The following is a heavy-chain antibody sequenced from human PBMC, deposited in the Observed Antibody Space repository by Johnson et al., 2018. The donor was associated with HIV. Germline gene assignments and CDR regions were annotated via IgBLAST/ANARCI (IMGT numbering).Heavy chain of an antibody. D-gene: IGHD3-22*01. J-gene: IGHJ3*02. CDR3: ARDYPYDRSPRGAFDI. V-gene: IGHV3-74*01. Sequence: VQLVESGGGLVQPGGSLRLSCAASGFTFSSYAMSWVRQAPGKGLVWVSRINSDGSSRRYADSVKGRFTISRDNDKNTLYLQMNSLRAEDTAVYFCARDYPYDRSPRGAFDIWGQGTMVTVSS. CDR2: INSDGSSR. CDR1: GFTFSSYA.